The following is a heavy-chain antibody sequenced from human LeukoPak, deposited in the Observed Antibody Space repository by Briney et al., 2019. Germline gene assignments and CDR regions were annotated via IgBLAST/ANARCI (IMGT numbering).Heavy chain of an antibody. Sequence: GGSLRLSCAASGFTFSDSIRQGLRQARGKGVEGVAVEEDGEKNIHCGVSVKDRLTISRDNSQNTVYLQMNSLRADDTAVYYCAREKSRDGLNGSIYYYYMDGWGKGTTVTVSS. CDR3: AREKSRDGLNGSIYYYYMDG. D-gene: IGHD5-24*01. V-gene: IGHV3-30*04. J-gene: IGHJ6*03. CDR1: GFTFSDSI. CDR2: EEDGEKNI.